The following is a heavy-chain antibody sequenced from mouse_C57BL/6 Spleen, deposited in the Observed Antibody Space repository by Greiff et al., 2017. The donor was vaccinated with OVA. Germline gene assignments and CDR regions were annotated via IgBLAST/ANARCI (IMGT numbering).Heavy chain of an antibody. D-gene: IGHD1-1*01. J-gene: IGHJ3*01. CDR1: GYTFTSYW. CDR3: AREAHYGSSWFAY. CDR2: IDPSDSYT. V-gene: IGHV1-59*01. Sequence: QVQLQQPGAELVRPGTSVKLSCKASGYTFTSYWMHWVKQRPGQGLEWIGVIDPSDSYTNYNQKFKGKATLTVDTSSSTAYMQLSSLTSEDSAVYYCAREAHYGSSWFAYWGQVTLVTVSA.